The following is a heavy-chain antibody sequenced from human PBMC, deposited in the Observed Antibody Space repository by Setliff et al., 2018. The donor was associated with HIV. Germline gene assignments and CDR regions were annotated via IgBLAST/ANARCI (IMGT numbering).Heavy chain of an antibody. CDR2: IYTSGST. CDR1: GGSISSGSYY. J-gene: IGHJ3*02. CDR3: ARPTTGLGGGAAFDI. D-gene: IGHD2-8*01. Sequence: PSETLSLTCTVSGGSISSGSYYWSWIRQPAGKGLEWIGHIYTSGSTNYNPSLKSRVSISVDTSRNQFSLRLNSVTAADTAVYYCARPTTGLGGGAAFDIWGQGTMVTVSS. V-gene: IGHV4-61*09.